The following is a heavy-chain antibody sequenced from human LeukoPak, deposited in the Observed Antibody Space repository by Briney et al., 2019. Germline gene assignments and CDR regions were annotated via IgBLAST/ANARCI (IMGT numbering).Heavy chain of an antibody. Sequence: GGSLRLSCPASGFTFSDSYMTWIPKAPGKGLEWFSYISSSGSTIYYADTVKGRFTISRDNSKNTLYLQMNSLRAEDTAVCYCAKARYCSGGSCYSDYWGQGTLVTVSS. CDR1: GFTFSDSY. CDR3: AKARYCSGGSCYSDY. D-gene: IGHD2-15*01. V-gene: IGHV3-11*01. J-gene: IGHJ4*02. CDR2: ISSSGSTI.